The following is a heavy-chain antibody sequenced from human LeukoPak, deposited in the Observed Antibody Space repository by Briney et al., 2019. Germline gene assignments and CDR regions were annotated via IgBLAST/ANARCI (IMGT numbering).Heavy chain of an antibody. CDR2: ISAYNGNT. CDR1: GYTFNSYG. D-gene: IGHD3-10*01. V-gene: IGHV1-18*01. Sequence: GASVKVSCKASGYTFNSYGISWVRQAPGQGLEWMGWISAYNGNTNYAQKFQGRVTMTTDTSTSTAHMELRSLRSDDTAVYYCARGHHFSDLYYYGSGSYYTRFDSWGQGTLVTVSS. CDR3: ARGHHFSDLYYYGSGSYYTRFDS. J-gene: IGHJ4*02.